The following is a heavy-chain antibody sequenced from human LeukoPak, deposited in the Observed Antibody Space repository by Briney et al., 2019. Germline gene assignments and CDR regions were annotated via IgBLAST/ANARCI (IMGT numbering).Heavy chain of an antibody. CDR2: ISYDGSNK. J-gene: IGHJ6*02. V-gene: IGHV3-30-3*01. CDR3: ARDQWLPLWGGSLYYYYYGMDV. CDR1: GFTFSSYA. D-gene: IGHD6-19*01. Sequence: QTGGSLRLSCAASGFTFSSYAMHWVRQAPGKGLEWVAVISYDGSNKYYADSMKGRFTISRDNSKNTLYLQMNSLRAEDTAVYYCARDQWLPLWGGSLYYYYYGMDVWGQGTTVTVSS.